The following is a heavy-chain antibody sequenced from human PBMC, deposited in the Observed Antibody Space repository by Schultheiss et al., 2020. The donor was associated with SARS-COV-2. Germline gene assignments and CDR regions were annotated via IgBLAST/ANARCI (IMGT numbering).Heavy chain of an antibody. CDR3: ARQYDSSGYYYSYYYGMDV. D-gene: IGHD3-22*01. CDR2: IYYSGST. CDR1: GGSISSGGYY. J-gene: IGHJ6*02. V-gene: IGHV4-39*01. Sequence: SETLSLTCTVSGGSISSGGYYWGWIRQPPGKGLEWIGSIYYSGSTYYNPSLKSRVTISVDTSKNQFSLKLSSVTAADTAVYYCARQYDSSGYYYSYYYGMDVWGQGTTVTVSS.